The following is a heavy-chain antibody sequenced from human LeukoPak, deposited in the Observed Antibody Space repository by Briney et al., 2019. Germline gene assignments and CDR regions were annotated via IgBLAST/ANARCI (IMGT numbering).Heavy chain of an antibody. CDR1: GFTLNTYA. D-gene: IGHD1-26*01. V-gene: IGHV3-23*01. J-gene: IGHJ4*02. CDR3: AKCLGPTETQFDY. Sequence: GGSLRLSCAASGFTLNTYAMSWVRQAPGKGLEWVSGINAGGTTYYPNSVKGRFTISRDASKNTLDLQMNSLRAEDTAIYYCAKCLGPTETQFDYWGQGTLVTVSS. CDR2: INAGGTT.